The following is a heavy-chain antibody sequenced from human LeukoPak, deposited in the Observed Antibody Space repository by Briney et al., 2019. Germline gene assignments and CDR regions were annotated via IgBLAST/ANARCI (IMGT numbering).Heavy chain of an antibody. CDR3: ARGGGYYDSSGTLDY. J-gene: IGHJ4*02. CDR2: IYYSGST. D-gene: IGHD3-22*01. V-gene: IGHV4-59*01. Sequence: SETLSLTCTVSGGSISSYYWSWIRQPPGKGLEWIGYIYYSGSTNYNPSLKSRVTISVDTSKNQFSLKLSSVTAADTAVYYCARGGGYYDSSGTLDYWGQGTLVTVSS. CDR1: GGSISSYY.